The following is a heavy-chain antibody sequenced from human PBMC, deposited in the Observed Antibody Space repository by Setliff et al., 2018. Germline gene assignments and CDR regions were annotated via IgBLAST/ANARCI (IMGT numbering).Heavy chain of an antibody. Sequence: SETLSLTCTVSGYSISSGYIWGWIRQPPGKGLEWVGNIGHTGSINYNPSLKSRLTISRETSKNQVSLKLNSVTATDTAVYYCARELGHGGDSDYWGQGILVTVSS. V-gene: IGHV4-38-2*02. CDR3: ARELGHGGDSDY. D-gene: IGHD2-21*02. CDR1: GYSISSGYI. J-gene: IGHJ4*02. CDR2: IGHTGSI.